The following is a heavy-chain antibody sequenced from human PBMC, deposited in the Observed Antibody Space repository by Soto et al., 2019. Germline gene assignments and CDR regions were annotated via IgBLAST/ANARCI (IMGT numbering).Heavy chain of an antibody. D-gene: IGHD6-25*01. CDR3: ARGSALLFYYSDY. Sequence: SETLSLTCNVSGGSISRGDYYWSWLRQPPGKGLEWIGYIYYRAMPYYNPYLKSRVSISVDTSKNQFSLKMTSVTAADTAVYYCARGSALLFYYSDYWGQGTPVTVSS. J-gene: IGHJ4*02. V-gene: IGHV4-30-4*01. CDR2: IYYRAMP. CDR1: GGSISRGDYY.